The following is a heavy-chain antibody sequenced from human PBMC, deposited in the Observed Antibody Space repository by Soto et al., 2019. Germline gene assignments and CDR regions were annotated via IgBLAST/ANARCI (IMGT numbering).Heavy chain of an antibody. V-gene: IGHV3-7*01. CDR3: ARHPYYYYYMDV. Sequence: GGSPRLSCAASGFTLSSFWMSWVRQAPGKGLEWVANIKQDGSEKYYVDSVKGRFTISRDNAKNSLYLQMNSLRAEDTAVYYCARHPYYYYYMDVWGKGTTVTVSS. CDR1: GFTLSSFW. CDR2: IKQDGSEK. J-gene: IGHJ6*03.